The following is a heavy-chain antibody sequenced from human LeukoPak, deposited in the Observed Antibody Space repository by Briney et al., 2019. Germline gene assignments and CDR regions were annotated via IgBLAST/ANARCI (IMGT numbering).Heavy chain of an antibody. J-gene: IGHJ6*02. Sequence: GGSLRLSGAASGFTFSSYAMHWVRQAPGKGLEWVAVISYDGNNKYYADSVKGRFTISRDNSKNTLYLQMNSLRAEDTAVYYCARDVEMATISFYYYYYAMDVWGQGTTVTVSS. D-gene: IGHD5-24*01. CDR2: ISYDGNNK. V-gene: IGHV3-30-3*01. CDR1: GFTFSSYA. CDR3: ARDVEMATISFYYYYYAMDV.